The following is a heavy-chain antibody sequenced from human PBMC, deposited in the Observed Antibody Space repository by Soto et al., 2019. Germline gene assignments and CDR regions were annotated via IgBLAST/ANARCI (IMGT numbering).Heavy chain of an antibody. CDR2: IYYSGST. CDR1: GGSISSSSYY. J-gene: IGHJ4*02. Sequence: SETLSLTCTVSGGSISSSSYYWGWIRQPPGKGLEWIGSIYYSGSTYYNPSLKSRVTISVDTSKNQFSLKLSSVTAADTAVYYCARRLNARDSSEYFSDYWGQGTLVTVSS. V-gene: IGHV4-39*01. CDR3: ARRLNARDSSEYFSDY. D-gene: IGHD2-21*01.